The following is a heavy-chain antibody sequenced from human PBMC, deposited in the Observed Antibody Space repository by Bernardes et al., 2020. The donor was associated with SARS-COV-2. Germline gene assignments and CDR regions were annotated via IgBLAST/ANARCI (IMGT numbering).Heavy chain of an antibody. D-gene: IGHD2-15*01. CDR3: TRGISSD. Sequence: GGSLSLSSAASGFTFSTDWLHWVRQVPGNGLVWVSRISGDGTTTDYADFVKRRFTISRDNAMNTLDLQLNRLRVEDTAVYFCTRGISSDWGQGTLVSVSS. V-gene: IGHV3-74*01. J-gene: IGHJ4*02. CDR2: ISGDGTTT. CDR1: GFTFSTDW.